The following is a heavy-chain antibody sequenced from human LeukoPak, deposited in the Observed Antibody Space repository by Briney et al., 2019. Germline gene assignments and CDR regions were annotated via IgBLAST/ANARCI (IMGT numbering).Heavy chain of an antibody. CDR1: GYSFTIYH. CDR2: INPSGGST. D-gene: IGHD3-10*01. J-gene: IGHJ4*02. V-gene: IGHV1-46*01. CDR3: ARDLYGSGSFLVY. Sequence: AAVKGSCKASGYSFTIYHVHWVRQAPGQGLEWMGIINPSGGSTSYTQKFQGRVTMTRDTSTNTVYMELSSLRSEDTAMYFCARDLYGSGSFLVYWGQGNLVTVSS.